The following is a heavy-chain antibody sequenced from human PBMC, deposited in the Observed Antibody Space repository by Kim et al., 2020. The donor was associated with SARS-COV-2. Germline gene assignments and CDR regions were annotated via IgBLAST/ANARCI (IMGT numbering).Heavy chain of an antibody. J-gene: IGHJ6*02. Sequence: GGSLRLSCAASGFTFSSYGMHWVRQAPGKGLEWVAVIWYDGSNKYYADSVKGRFTIPRDNSKNTLYLQMNSLRAEDTAVYYCARDRGGMDVWGQGTTVTVSS. V-gene: IGHV3-33*01. CDR3: ARDRGGMDV. CDR2: IWYDGSNK. CDR1: GFTFSSYG. D-gene: IGHD3-10*01.